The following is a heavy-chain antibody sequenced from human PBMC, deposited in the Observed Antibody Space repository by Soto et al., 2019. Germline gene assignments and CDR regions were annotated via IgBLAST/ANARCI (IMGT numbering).Heavy chain of an antibody. Sequence: ASVKVSCKASGYTFTSYGISWVRQAPGQGLEWMGWISAYNGNTNYAQKLQGRVTMTTDTSTSTAYMELRSLRSDDTAVYSCARQMYYDILTGYPDFDYWGQGTLVTVSS. CDR1: GYTFTSYG. CDR2: ISAYNGNT. CDR3: ARQMYYDILTGYPDFDY. V-gene: IGHV1-18*01. D-gene: IGHD3-9*01. J-gene: IGHJ4*02.